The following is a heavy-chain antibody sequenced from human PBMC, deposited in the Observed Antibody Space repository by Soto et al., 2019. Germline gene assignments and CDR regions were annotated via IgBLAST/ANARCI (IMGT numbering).Heavy chain of an antibody. CDR3: ARDLKWEVPRNYFGY. V-gene: IGHV1-2*02. D-gene: IGHD1-26*01. J-gene: IGHJ4*02. CDR2: INPNTGGT. Sequence: GASVKVSCKASGYTFTGYNMHWVRQAPGQGLEWMGWINPNTGGTNYARMFQGRITLTRDTSISTAYMDLTRLRSDDTAVYYCARDLKWEVPRNYFGYWGQGTLVTVSS. CDR1: GYTFTGYN.